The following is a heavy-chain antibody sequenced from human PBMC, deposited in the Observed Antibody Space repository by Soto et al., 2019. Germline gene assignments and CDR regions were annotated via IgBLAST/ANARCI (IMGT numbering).Heavy chain of an antibody. J-gene: IGHJ6*02. CDR1: GGSFSGYY. Sequence: SETLSLTCAVYGGSFSGYYWSWIRQPPGKGLEWFREINHSGSTNYNPSLKSRVTISVDTSKNQFSLKLSSVTAADTAVYYCARGRRDYYGSGRYYILQSAYGMDVWGQGTTVAVAS. CDR3: ARGRRDYYGSGRYYILQSAYGMDV. CDR2: INHSGST. V-gene: IGHV4-34*01. D-gene: IGHD3-10*01.